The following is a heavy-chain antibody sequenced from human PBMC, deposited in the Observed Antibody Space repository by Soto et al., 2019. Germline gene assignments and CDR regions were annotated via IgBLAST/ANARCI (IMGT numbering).Heavy chain of an antibody. CDR3: ARGGDWKFDY. CDR2: ISHRGRS. V-gene: IGHV4-4*02. Sequence: QVQLQESGPGLVKPSGTLSLTCAVSGDSISSAKWWSWVRQPPGKGLEWIGAISHRGRSNCNPSRKSRVTISVEKSKNQCSLELSPMTAADTAVYYCARGGDWKFDYWGQGSLVTVSS. D-gene: IGHD2-21*02. J-gene: IGHJ4*02. CDR1: GDSISSAKW.